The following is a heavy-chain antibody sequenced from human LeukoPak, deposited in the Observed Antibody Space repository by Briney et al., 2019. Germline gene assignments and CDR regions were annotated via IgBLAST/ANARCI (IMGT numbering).Heavy chain of an antibody. CDR1: GFTLSSYS. J-gene: IGHJ4*02. Sequence: PGGSLRLSCAASGFTLSSYSMNWVRQAPGRGLEWVSSISNTGDHIYYADSLQGRFTISRDNAKNSLFLQMDSLRVDDTAVYYCARGAGVGSYVPFDLWGLGTLVAVSS. V-gene: IGHV3-21*01. CDR2: ISNTGDHI. CDR3: ARGAGVGSYVPFDL. D-gene: IGHD3-16*01.